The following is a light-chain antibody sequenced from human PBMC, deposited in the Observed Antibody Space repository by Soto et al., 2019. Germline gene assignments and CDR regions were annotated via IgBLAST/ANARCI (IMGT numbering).Light chain of an antibody. CDR3: QQFNSYPRGVFT. V-gene: IGKV1-13*02. CDR1: QGISSA. CDR2: DAS. Sequence: AIQLTQSPSSLSASVGDRVTITCRASQGISSALAWYQQKPGKAPKLLIYDASSLESGVPSRFSGSVSGTDFTLTISSLQPEDFATYSCQQFNSYPRGVFTLGPGTKVDSK. J-gene: IGKJ3*01.